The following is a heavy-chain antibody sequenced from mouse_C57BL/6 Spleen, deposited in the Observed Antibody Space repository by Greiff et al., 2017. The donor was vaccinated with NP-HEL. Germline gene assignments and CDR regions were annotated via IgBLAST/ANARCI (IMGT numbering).Heavy chain of an antibody. D-gene: IGHD1-1*01. CDR2: ISDGGSYT. CDR3: ARDTGTAGYFDY. J-gene: IGHJ2*01. Sequence: EVKLVESGGGLVKPGGSLKLSCAASGFTFSSYAMSWVRQTPEKRLEWVATISDGGSYTYYPDNVKGRFTISRDNAKNNLYLQMGDLKSEDTAMYYCARDTGTAGYFDYWGQGATLTVTS. V-gene: IGHV5-4*01. CDR1: GFTFSSYA.